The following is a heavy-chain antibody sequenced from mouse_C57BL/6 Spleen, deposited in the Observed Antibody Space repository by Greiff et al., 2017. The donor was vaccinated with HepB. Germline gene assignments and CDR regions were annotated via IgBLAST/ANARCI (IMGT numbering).Heavy chain of an antibody. CDR3: ARDGGYYLNAMDY. V-gene: IGHV3-6*01. J-gene: IGHJ4*01. Sequence: ESGPGLVKPSQSLSLTCSVTGYSITSGYYWNWIRQFPGNKLEWMGYISYDGSNNYNPSLKNRITITRDTSKNQFFLKLNSVTTEDTATYYCARDGGYYLNAMDYWGQGTSVTVSS. D-gene: IGHD2-3*01. CDR2: ISYDGSN. CDR1: GYSITSGYY.